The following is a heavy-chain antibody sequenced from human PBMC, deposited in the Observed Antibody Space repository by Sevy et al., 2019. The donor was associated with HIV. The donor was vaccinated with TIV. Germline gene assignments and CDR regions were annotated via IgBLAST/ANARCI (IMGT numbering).Heavy chain of an antibody. D-gene: IGHD1-26*01. CDR3: SRDGGATDWGMDV. Sequence: GGSLRLSCTASGFSFGDDVLNWVRQAPGKGLEWVGFIRSKAYGGTTEYAASVRGRFTISRDDSKSIAYLQMNSLKTEDTAVYYCSRDGGATDWGMDVWGQGTTVTVSS. CDR2: IRSKAYGGTT. J-gene: IGHJ6*02. V-gene: IGHV3-49*04. CDR1: GFSFGDDV.